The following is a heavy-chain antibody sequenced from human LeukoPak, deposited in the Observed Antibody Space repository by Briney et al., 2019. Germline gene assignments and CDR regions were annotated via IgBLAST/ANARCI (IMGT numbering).Heavy chain of an antibody. CDR2: NYYSGST. J-gene: IGHJ6*02. V-gene: IGHV4-39*07. CDR1: GGSISSSSYY. D-gene: IGHD3-10*01. CDR3: ARGLSDYGSGSYYRHWAYYYGMDV. Sequence: SETLSLTCTVSGGSISSSSYYWGWIRQPPGKGLEWIGSNYYSGSTYYNPSLKSRVTISLDTSKNQLSLKLSSVTAADTAVYYCARGLSDYGSGSYYRHWAYYYGMDVGGQGTTVTVPS.